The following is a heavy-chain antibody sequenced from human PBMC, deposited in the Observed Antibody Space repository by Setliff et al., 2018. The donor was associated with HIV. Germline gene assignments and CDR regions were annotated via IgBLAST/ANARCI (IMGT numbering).Heavy chain of an antibody. D-gene: IGHD3-16*01. CDR2: IDWDDEK. V-gene: IGHV2-70*11. J-gene: IGHJ4*02. Sequence: ESGPTLVNPTQTLTLTCTFSGFSLTTSGMCVTWIRQPPGKDLKWLARIDWDDEKKYNTFLKTRLTISKDTSRNQVVLTMTNMDPVDTATYYCTRTNYVWGSPSPDYWGQGTLVTVSS. CDR1: GFSLTTSGMC. CDR3: TRTNYVWGSPSPDY.